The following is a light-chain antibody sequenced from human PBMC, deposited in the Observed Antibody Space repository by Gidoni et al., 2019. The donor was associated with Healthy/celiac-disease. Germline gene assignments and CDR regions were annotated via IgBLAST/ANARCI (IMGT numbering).Light chain of an antibody. CDR2: GAS. J-gene: IGKJ4*01. CDR1: QSVSSSY. CDR3: QQYGSSPPLT. V-gene: IGKV3-20*01. Sequence: EIVLTPSPCTLSLSPGERATLSCRASQSVSSSYLAWYQQKPGQAPRLLIYGASSRATGIPDRFSGSGSGTDFTLTISRLEPEDFAVYYCQQYGSSPPLTFXGXTKVEIK.